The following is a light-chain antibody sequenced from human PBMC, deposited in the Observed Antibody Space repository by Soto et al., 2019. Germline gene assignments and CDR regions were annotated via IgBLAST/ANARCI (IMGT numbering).Light chain of an antibody. CDR3: QQRSNWPPLT. J-gene: IGKJ4*01. Sequence: EIVLTQSPGTLSLSPGERATLSCRASQKISSSLAWYQQKPGQAPRLLIYDASNRDTGIPARFSGSGSGTDFTLTISSLEPEDFAVYYCQQRSNWPPLTFGGGTKVELK. CDR1: QKISSS. CDR2: DAS. V-gene: IGKV3-11*01.